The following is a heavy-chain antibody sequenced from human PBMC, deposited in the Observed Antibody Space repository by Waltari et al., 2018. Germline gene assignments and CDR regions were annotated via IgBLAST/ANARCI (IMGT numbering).Heavy chain of an antibody. CDR2: VLYSEPVT. CDR1: GASIRNSS. CDR3: ARSISVTDYGMDV. Sequence: LHESGPGEVKPSETLSLTCSVSGASIRNSSWAWVRQTPGKGLQWIGSVLYSEPVTFYTPSLRSRVAISADTSRNEVSLTLTSVTAADTAIYFCARSISVTDYGMDVWGQGTNVTVSS. J-gene: IGHJ6*02. V-gene: IGHV4-39*01. D-gene: IGHD2-21*02.